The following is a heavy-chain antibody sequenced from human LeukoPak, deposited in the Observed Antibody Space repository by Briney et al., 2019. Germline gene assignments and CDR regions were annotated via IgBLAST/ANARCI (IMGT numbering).Heavy chain of an antibody. Sequence: PSETLSLTCAVYGGSFSGYYWSWIRQPPGKGLEWIGYIYYSGSANYNPSLKSRVTISVDTSKNQFSLKLSSVTAADTAVYYCARWYSSSWYATDAFDIWGQGTMVTVSS. CDR3: ARWYSSSWYATDAFDI. CDR1: GGSFSGYY. CDR2: IYYSGSA. V-gene: IGHV4-59*08. D-gene: IGHD6-13*01. J-gene: IGHJ3*02.